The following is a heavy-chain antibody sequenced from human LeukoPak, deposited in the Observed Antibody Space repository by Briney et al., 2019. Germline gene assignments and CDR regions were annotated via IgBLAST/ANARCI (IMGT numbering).Heavy chain of an antibody. V-gene: IGHV4-59*01. J-gene: IGHJ6*03. D-gene: IGHD6-6*01. CDR1: GGSISSFY. Sequence: SETLSLTCTVSGGSISSFYWSWIRQPPGKGLEWIGYIYYSGSTNYNPSLKSRVTISVDTSKNQFSLKPSSVTAADTAVYYCASTPVRAYYYYYMDVWGKGTTVTVSS. CDR2: IYYSGST. CDR3: ASTPVRAYYYYYMDV.